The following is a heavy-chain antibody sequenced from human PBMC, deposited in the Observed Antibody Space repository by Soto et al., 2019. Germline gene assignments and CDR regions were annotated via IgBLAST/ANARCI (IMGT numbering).Heavy chain of an antibody. J-gene: IGHJ6*02. Sequence: SETLSLTCTVSGGSISSGGYYWSWIRQHPGQGLEWIGYIYYSGSTYYNPSLKSRVTISVDTSKNQFSLKLSSVTAADTAVYYCAREVLLWFGELLPGGMDVWGQGTTVTVSS. D-gene: IGHD3-10*01. CDR1: GGSISSGGYY. V-gene: IGHV4-31*03. CDR2: IYYSGST. CDR3: AREVLLWFGELLPGGMDV.